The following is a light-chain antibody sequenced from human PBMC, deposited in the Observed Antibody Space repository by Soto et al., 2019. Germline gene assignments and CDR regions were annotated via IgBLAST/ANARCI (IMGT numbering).Light chain of an antibody. CDR1: QSIHRY. V-gene: IGKV1-39*01. CDR3: QQSHSTPLT. Sequence: DIQMTQFPSSLSASVGDSVTITCRARQSIHRYLSWYQQKVGKAPKLLIYAASSLQSGVPSRFSGSGSVTDFTLTISSLQPEDVAAYYCQQSHSTPLTFGTGTKVDIK. CDR2: AAS. J-gene: IGKJ3*01.